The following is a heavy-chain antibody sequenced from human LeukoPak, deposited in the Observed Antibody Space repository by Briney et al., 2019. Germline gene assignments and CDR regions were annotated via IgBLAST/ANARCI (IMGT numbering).Heavy chain of an antibody. CDR1: GFTFSSYE. D-gene: IGHD3-10*02. CDR2: ISSSGRTT. J-gene: IGHJ6*04. V-gene: IGHV3-48*03. CDR3: AELGITMIGGV. Sequence: GGSLRLSCAVSGFTFSSYEMNWVRQAPGKGLEWVSYISSSGRTTYYADSVKGRFTISRDNAKNSLYLQMNSLRAEDTAVYYCAELGITMIGGVWGKGTTVTISS.